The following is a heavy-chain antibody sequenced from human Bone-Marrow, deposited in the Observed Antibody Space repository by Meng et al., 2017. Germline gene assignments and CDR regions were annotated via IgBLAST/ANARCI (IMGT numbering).Heavy chain of an antibody. J-gene: IGHJ4*02. V-gene: IGHV1-2*06. Sequence: ASVKVSCKASGYTFTSYYMHWVRQAPGQGLEWMGRINPNSGGTNYAQKFQGRVTMTRDTSISTAYMELSRLRSDDTAVYYCARDPYSSGWYSFDYWGQGTLVTVSS. D-gene: IGHD6-19*01. CDR2: INPNSGGT. CDR3: ARDPYSSGWYSFDY. CDR1: GYTFTSYY.